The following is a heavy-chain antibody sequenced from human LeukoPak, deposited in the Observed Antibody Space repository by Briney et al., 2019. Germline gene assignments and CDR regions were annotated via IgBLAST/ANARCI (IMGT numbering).Heavy chain of an antibody. V-gene: IGHV4-30-4*01. D-gene: IGHD3-22*01. CDR2: HHYSGYT. Sequence: SETLSLTCTVSGGSISNGDFYWTWIRQPPGKGLEWIGYHHYSGYTYHNPSLKSRITTSIDTSKNQFSLKLSSVTAADTAVYYCARDFLYDSTGYDAFDIWGPGTMVTVSS. CDR1: GGSISNGDFY. J-gene: IGHJ3*02. CDR3: ARDFLYDSTGYDAFDI.